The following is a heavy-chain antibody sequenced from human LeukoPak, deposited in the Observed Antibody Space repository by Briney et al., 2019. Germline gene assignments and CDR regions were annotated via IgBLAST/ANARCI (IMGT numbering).Heavy chain of an antibody. CDR1: GFTFSSYV. V-gene: IGHV3-23*01. Sequence: GGSLRLSCTASGFTFSSYVMSWVRQAPGKGLEWVSGIGGSGGSTYYADSVKGRFTISRDNSKNTLYLQMNSLRAEDTAVYYCAKALSNRITMIVVSGWGQGTLVTVSS. CDR2: IGGSGGST. J-gene: IGHJ4*02. CDR3: AKALSNRITMIVVSG. D-gene: IGHD3-22*01.